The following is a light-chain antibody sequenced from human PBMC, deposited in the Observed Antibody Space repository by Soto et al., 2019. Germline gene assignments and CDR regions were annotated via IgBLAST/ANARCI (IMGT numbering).Light chain of an antibody. CDR1: QSVSSF. V-gene: IGKV3-11*01. CDR3: QQRSSWPYT. Sequence: EIVLTQSPATLSLSPGERATLSCRASQSVSSFLAWYQHKPGQAPRLLIYDASNRATGIPARFSGSGSGTDFTVTISSLEPEDFAVYYCQQRSSWPYTFGQGTKLEIK. J-gene: IGKJ2*01. CDR2: DAS.